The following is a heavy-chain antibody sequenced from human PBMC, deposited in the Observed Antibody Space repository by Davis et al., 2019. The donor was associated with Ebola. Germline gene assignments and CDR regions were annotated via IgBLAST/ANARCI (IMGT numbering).Heavy chain of an antibody. CDR2: ISGSGGST. V-gene: IGHV3-23*01. D-gene: IGHD2-15*01. Sequence: PGGSLRLSCAASGFTFSSYAMSWVRQAPGKGLEWVSAISGSGGSTYYADSVKGRFTISRDNSKNTLYLQMNSLRAEDTAVYYCAKGVLVLDATRGWFDPWGQGTLVTVSS. CDR3: AKGVLVLDATRGWFDP. CDR1: GFTFSSYA. J-gene: IGHJ5*02.